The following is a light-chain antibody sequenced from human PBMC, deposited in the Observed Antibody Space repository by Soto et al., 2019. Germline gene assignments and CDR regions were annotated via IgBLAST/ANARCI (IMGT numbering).Light chain of an antibody. CDR1: QGISSF. V-gene: IGKV1-9*01. Sequence: IQLTQSPSSLSASVGDRVTITCRASQGISSFLAWYQQKPGKAPKLLIYGASTLQSGVPSRFSGSGSGTDFTLTIGRMQTEDFANYYCQQLNSLPVTLGPGTKVDIK. CDR3: QQLNSLPVT. CDR2: GAS. J-gene: IGKJ3*01.